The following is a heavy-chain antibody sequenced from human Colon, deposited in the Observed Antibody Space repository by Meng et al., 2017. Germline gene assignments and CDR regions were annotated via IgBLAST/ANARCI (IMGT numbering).Heavy chain of an antibody. CDR2: ITPYNGNA. CDR1: GYSFTNYD. J-gene: IGHJ5*02. D-gene: IGHD5-24*01. V-gene: IGHV1-18*01. Sequence: GQLVVAGAEVRNPGASGEGPFNTSGYSFTNYDIGWVRQSPVQGLEWVGSITPYNGNAKSSQKFQGRVTMTTDTSTSTAYLELRSLRSDDTAVYFCARDRLNYWFDPWGQGTLVTVSS. CDR3: ARDRLNYWFDP.